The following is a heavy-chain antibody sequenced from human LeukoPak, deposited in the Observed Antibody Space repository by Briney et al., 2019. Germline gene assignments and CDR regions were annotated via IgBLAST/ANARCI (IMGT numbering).Heavy chain of an antibody. V-gene: IGHV3-30*19. J-gene: IGHJ4*02. CDR2: ISYDGSNK. CDR3: ARDQWDYYYDSSGYLYYFDY. CDR1: GFTFRSYG. Sequence: GGSLRLSCAASGFTFRSYGMHWVRQAPGKGLEWVAVISYDGSNKYYADSVKGRFTISRDNSKNTLYLQMNSLRAEDTAVYYCARDQWDYYYDSSGYLYYFDYWGQGTLVTVSS. D-gene: IGHD3-22*01.